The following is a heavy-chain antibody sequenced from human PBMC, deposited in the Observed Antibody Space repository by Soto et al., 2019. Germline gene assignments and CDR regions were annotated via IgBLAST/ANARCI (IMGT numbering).Heavy chain of an antibody. CDR2: IYHSGST. CDR1: GGSISSGGYS. J-gene: IGHJ4*02. CDR3: ARAGGLAAVAVDY. Sequence: QLQLQESGSGLVKPSQTLSLTCAVSGGSISSGGYSWSWIRQPPGKGLEWIGYIYHSGSTYYNPSPTRRATXSXDXPKTQVSRKPSSVPAAATAVYYCARAGGLAAVAVDYWGQGTLVTVSS. D-gene: IGHD6-19*01. V-gene: IGHV4-30-2*01.